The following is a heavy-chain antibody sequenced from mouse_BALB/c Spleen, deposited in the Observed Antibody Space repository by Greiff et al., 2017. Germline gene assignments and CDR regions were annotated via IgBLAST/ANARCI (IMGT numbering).Heavy chain of an antibody. V-gene: IGHV5-4*02. D-gene: IGHD2-2*01. CDR1: GFTFSDYH. Sequence: EVKLMESGGGLVKPGGSLKLSCAASGFTFSDYHMYRVRQTPEKRLEWVATISDGGSYTYYPDSVKGRFTISRDNAENNLYLQMSSLKSEDTAMYDCARDHGYDEGYYAMVDWGQGTSVTVSS. CDR3: ARDHGYDEGYYAMVD. CDR2: ISDGGSYT. J-gene: IGHJ4*01.